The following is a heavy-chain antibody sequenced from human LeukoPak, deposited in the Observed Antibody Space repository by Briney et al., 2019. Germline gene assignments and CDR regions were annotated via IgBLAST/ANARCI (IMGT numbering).Heavy chain of an antibody. D-gene: IGHD6-19*01. CDR3: ARGFGGSGWYISRGAFDI. J-gene: IGHJ3*02. V-gene: IGHV4-34*01. Sequence: SDTLSLTCAVYGGSFSGYYWSWIRQPPGKGLEWIGEINHSGSTNYNPSLKSRVTISVDTSKNQFSLKLSSVTAADTAVYYCARGFGGSGWYISRGAFDIWGQGTMVTVSS. CDR2: INHSGST. CDR1: GGSFSGYY.